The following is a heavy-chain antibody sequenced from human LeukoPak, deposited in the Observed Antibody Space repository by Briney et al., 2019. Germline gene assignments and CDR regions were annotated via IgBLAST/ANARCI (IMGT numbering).Heavy chain of an antibody. D-gene: IGHD3-10*01. CDR1: GFSFSTYG. Sequence: GGSLRLSCAASGFSFSTYGMHWVRQAPGKGLEWVAVIINDGSNKDYADSVKGRFTISRDNSKNTLYLQMDSLRAEDTAMYYCAKVNYYGSRTDYAFGTWGQGTMVTVSS. CDR2: IINDGSNK. CDR3: AKVNYYGSRTDYAFGT. J-gene: IGHJ3*02. V-gene: IGHV3-30*18.